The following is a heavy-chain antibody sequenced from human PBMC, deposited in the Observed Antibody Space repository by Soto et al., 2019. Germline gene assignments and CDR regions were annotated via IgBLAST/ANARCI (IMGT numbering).Heavy chain of an antibody. Sequence: PGGSLRLSCAASGFTFISYGMHWGRQAPGKGLEWVAVIWYDGSNKYYADSVKGRFTISRDNSKNTLYLQMNSLRAEDTAVYYCARDLVVVPAARVYYYYGMDVWGQGTTVTVSS. V-gene: IGHV3-33*01. CDR3: ARDLVVVPAARVYYYYGMDV. J-gene: IGHJ6*02. CDR2: IWYDGSNK. D-gene: IGHD2-2*01. CDR1: GFTFISYG.